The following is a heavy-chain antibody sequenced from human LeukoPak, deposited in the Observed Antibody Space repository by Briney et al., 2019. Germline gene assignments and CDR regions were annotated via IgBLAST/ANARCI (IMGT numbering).Heavy chain of an antibody. J-gene: IGHJ4*02. V-gene: IGHV1-18*01. Sequence: ASVKVSCKASGYTFTSYGISWVRQAPGQGLEWMGWIYAYNGNTDYAQKFRGRVTMTTDTSTSTAYMELRSLRSDDTAVYYCARDQGDYSSSSVSDYWGQGTLVTVSS. D-gene: IGHD6-6*01. CDR3: ARDQGDYSSSSVSDY. CDR2: IYAYNGNT. CDR1: GYTFTSYG.